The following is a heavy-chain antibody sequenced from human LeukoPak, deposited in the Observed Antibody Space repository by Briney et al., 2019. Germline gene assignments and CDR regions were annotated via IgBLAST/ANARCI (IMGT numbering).Heavy chain of an antibody. CDR3: ARKFLTGRLIDY. Sequence: GGSLRLSCAASGFTFSNYGMHWVRQAPGKGLEWVAVISYDGSNEYYADSVKGRFTISRDTSKNTLYLQMNSLRAEDAALYYCARKFLTGRLIDYWGQGTLVTVSS. D-gene: IGHD7-27*01. J-gene: IGHJ4*02. CDR2: ISYDGSNE. CDR1: GFTFSNYG. V-gene: IGHV3-30*03.